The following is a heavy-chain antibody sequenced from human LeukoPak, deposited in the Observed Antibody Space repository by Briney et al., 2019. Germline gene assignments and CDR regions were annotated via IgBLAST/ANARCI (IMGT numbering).Heavy chain of an antibody. CDR1: GGSIRSYY. CDR3: ARFGPIAAALFDY. Sequence: PSETLSLTCTVSGGSIRSYYWSWVRQPPGKGLEWIGYIYHSGSTNHNPSLKSRVNLSVDMAKNQFSLKLSSVTAADTAVYYCARFGPIAAALFDYWGQGTLVTVSS. V-gene: IGHV4-59*12. CDR2: IYHSGST. J-gene: IGHJ4*02. D-gene: IGHD6-13*01.